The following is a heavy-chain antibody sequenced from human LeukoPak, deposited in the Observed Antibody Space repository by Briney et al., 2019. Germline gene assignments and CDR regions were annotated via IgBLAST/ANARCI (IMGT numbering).Heavy chain of an antibody. CDR2: IDWDDDK. Sequence: SGPTLVNPTQTLTLTCTFSGFSLSTSGLCVSRIRQPPGKALECLARIDWDDDKYYNTSLKTRLTISKDTSKNQVVLTMTNMDPVDTATYYCARANYAEPPGYWGQGTLVTVSS. J-gene: IGHJ4*02. CDR1: GFSLSTSGLC. D-gene: IGHD4/OR15-4a*01. CDR3: ARANYAEPPGY. V-gene: IGHV2-70*11.